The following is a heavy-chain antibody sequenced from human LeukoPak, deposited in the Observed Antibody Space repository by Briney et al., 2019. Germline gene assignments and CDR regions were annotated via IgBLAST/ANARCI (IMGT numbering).Heavy chain of an antibody. CDR2: ISGDGGST. J-gene: IGHJ4*02. CDR1: GFTFDDYA. Sequence: GGSLRLSCAASGFTFDDYAMHWVRQAPGKGLEWVSLISGDGGSTYYADSVKGRFTISRDNSKNSLYLQMNSLRTEDTALYYCAKDFYGDYIFSLFDYWGQGTLVTVSS. V-gene: IGHV3-43*02. D-gene: IGHD4-17*01. CDR3: AKDFYGDYIFSLFDY.